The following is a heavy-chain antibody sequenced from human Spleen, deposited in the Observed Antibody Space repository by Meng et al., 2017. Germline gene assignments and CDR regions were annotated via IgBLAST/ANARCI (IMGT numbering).Heavy chain of an antibody. CDR3: ARDEDISAAGKLFGDY. V-gene: IGHV1-2*06. J-gene: IGHJ4*02. D-gene: IGHD6-13*01. Sequence: QVQLVQSGAELKKPGASVKVSCKASGYTFPDYYLHWVRRAPGQGLEWMGRINPKSGDTHYAQKFQGRVTMTGDTSISTAYMELSGLRSDDTAMYYCARDEDISAAGKLFGDYWGQGTLVTVSS. CDR1: GYTFPDYY. CDR2: INPKSGDT.